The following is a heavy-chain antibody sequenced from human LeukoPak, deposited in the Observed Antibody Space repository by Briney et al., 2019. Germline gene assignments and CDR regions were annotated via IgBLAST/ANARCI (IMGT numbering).Heavy chain of an antibody. V-gene: IGHV3-15*01. CDR3: TTLAAAGTDYYFDY. J-gene: IGHJ4*02. D-gene: IGHD6-13*01. Sequence: GGSLRLSCAASGFTFSNAWMSWVRQAPGKGLEWVGRIKSKPDGGTTDYAAPVKGRFTISRDDSKNTLYLQMNSLKTEDTAVYYCTTLAAAGTDYYFDYWGQGTLVTVSS. CDR1: GFTFSNAW. CDR2: IKSKPDGGTT.